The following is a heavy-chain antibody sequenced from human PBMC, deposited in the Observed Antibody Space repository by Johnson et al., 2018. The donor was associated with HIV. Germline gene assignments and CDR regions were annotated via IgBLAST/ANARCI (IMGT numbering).Heavy chain of an antibody. CDR3: AKGWLRNAFDI. V-gene: IGHV3-23*04. CDR2: ISVSGGSI. CDR1: GFTFSNFA. D-gene: IGHD6-19*01. J-gene: IGHJ3*02. Sequence: VQLVESGGGLVQPGGSLRLSCAASGFTFSNFAITWVRQAPGKVLEWVSAISVSGGSIYYADSVKGRFTISRDNSKNTLFLQMNNLRAEDTAVYYCAKGWLRNAFDIWGQGTMVTVSS.